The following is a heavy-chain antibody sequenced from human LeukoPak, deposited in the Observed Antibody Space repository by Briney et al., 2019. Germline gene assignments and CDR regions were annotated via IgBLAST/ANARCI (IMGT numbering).Heavy chain of an antibody. CDR2: IYTSGST. CDR3: ARERGNDYSAYDTAPTGFDY. J-gene: IGHJ4*02. Sequence: SQTLSLTCTVSGGSISSGSYYWSWIRQPAGKGLEWIGRIYTSGSTNYNPSLKSRVTISVDTSKNQFSLKLSSVTAADTAVYYCARERGNDYSAYDTAPTGFDYWGQGTLVTVSS. V-gene: IGHV4-61*02. D-gene: IGHD5-12*01. CDR1: GGSISSGSYY.